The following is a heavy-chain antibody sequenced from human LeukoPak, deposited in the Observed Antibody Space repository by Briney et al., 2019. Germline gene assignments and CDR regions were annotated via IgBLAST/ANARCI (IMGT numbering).Heavy chain of an antibody. J-gene: IGHJ4*02. V-gene: IGHV3-23*01. D-gene: IGHD4/OR15-4a*01. CDR1: GFTFSNYG. Sequence: GGSLRLSCAASGFTFSNYGMSWVRQAPGKGLEWVSGISGSGGSTYYGDSVKGRFTISRDNAKNSLYLQMNSLRAEDTAVYYCARGLSLGNWGQGTLVTVSS. CDR2: ISGSGGST. CDR3: ARGLSLGN.